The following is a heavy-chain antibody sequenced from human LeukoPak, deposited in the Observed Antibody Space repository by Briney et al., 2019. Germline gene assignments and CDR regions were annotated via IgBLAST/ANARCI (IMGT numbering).Heavy chain of an antibody. Sequence: GGSLRLSCAASGFTFDNYAMHWVRQAPGKGLEWVSLISGDGGSTYYADSVKGRFTISRDNSKNSLYLQMNSLRTEDTALYYCAKDMGRSGSYYTYYFGYWGQGTLVTVSS. CDR2: ISGDGGST. J-gene: IGHJ4*02. CDR3: AKDMGRSGSYYTYYFGY. CDR1: GFTFDNYA. D-gene: IGHD3-10*01. V-gene: IGHV3-43*02.